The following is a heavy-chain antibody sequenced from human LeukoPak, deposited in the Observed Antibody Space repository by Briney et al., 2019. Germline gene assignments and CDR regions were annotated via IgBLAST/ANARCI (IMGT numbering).Heavy chain of an antibody. CDR1: GFPFSSHG. CDR3: ANDGACLRFDD. V-gene: IGHV3-23*01. CDR2: ISPGGGPT. J-gene: IGHJ4*02. D-gene: IGHD5/OR15-5a*01. Sequence: GGSLRLSCAGSGFPFSSHGMNWVPLAPGKGLEWVSGISPGGGPTYYADSVKGRFTISRDGSKNTRYLQTNNLRPQDTAVYYGANDGACLRFDDWGQGSLVTVSS.